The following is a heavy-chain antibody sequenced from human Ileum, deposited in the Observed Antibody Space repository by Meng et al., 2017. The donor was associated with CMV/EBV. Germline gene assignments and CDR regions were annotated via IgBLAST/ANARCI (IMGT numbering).Heavy chain of an antibody. CDR1: GGPFSGYY. V-gene: IGHV4-34*01. CDR3: ARGRWRGYISGYMYNWLDP. D-gene: IGHD5-18*01. CDR2: IDHSGST. Sequence: QVQLQQWGAGLLKPSETLSLTCAVYGGPFSGYYWTWIRQSPGRGLEWIGEIDHSGSTNCIPSLKSRVTMSVDTPNNQFSLKLSSVTAADTAVYYCARGRWRGYISGYMYNWLDPWGQGTLVTVSS. J-gene: IGHJ5*02.